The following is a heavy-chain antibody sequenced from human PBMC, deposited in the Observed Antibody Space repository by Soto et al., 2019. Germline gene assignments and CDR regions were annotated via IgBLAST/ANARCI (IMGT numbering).Heavy chain of an antibody. J-gene: IGHJ4*02. CDR1: GYTFSNYG. CDR2: IYIDDT. Sequence: QVQLVQSGAEVKKPGASVKVSCKASGYTFSNYGFSWLRQAPGQGLEWMGWIYIDDTKYAQNLQGXVXMTXDTSTSTVYMELRSLTADDTAVYYCARDRDWNLDYWGQGTLVTVSS. D-gene: IGHD1-1*01. CDR3: ARDRDWNLDY. V-gene: IGHV1-18*01.